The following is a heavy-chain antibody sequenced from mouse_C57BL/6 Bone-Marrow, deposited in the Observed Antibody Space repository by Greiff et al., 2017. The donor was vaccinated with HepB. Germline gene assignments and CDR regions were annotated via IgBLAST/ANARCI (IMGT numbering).Heavy chain of an antibody. J-gene: IGHJ3*01. CDR3: ARVPYGYDEKFAY. D-gene: IGHD2-2*01. CDR1: GFSLSTFGMG. CDR2: IWWDDDK. V-gene: IGHV8-8*01. Sequence: QVQLKESGPGILQPSQTLSLTCSFSGFSLSTFGMGVGWIRQPSGKGLEWLAHIWWDDDKYYNPALKSRFTISKDTSKNQVFRKIANVDTADTATYYCARVPYGYDEKFAYWGQGTLVTVSA.